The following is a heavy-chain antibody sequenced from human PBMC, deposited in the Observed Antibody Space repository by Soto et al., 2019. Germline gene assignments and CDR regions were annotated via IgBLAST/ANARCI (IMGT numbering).Heavy chain of an antibody. V-gene: IGHV3-48*01. J-gene: IGHJ5*02. CDR3: ARGESNLNYDFWSGYPTHWFDP. Sequence: PGGSLRLSCAASRFTFSYYAMHWIRQAPGKGLEWVSYISSSSSTIYYADSVKGRFTISRDNAKNSLYLQMNSLRAEDTAVYYCARGESNLNYDFWSGYPTHWFDPWGQGTLVTVSS. CDR2: ISSSSSTI. CDR1: RFTFSYYA. D-gene: IGHD3-3*01.